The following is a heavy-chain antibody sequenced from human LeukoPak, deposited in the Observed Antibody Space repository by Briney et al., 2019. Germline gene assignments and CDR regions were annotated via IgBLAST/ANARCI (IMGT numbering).Heavy chain of an antibody. CDR1: GFTFSSYA. CDR3: ARRAAGDYMYYFDY. J-gene: IGHJ4*02. CDR2: INHSGST. Sequence: GSLRLSCAASGFTFSSYAMHWVRQAPGKGLEWIGEINHSGSTNYNPSLKSRVTISVDTSKNQFSLKLSSVTAADTAVYYCARRAAGDYMYYFDYWGQGTLVTVSS. D-gene: IGHD4-17*01. V-gene: IGHV4-34*01.